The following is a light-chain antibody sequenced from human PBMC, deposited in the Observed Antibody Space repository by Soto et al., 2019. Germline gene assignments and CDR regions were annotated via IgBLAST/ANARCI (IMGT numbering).Light chain of an antibody. Sequence: EIVLTQSPATLSLSPGERATLSCRASQSVSSYLAWYQQKPGQAPRLLIYDASNRATGIPARFSGSGSGTDFTLTISSLEPEDFAVYYCQQRSSLPLTCGGGTKVEIK. J-gene: IGKJ4*01. V-gene: IGKV3-11*01. CDR2: DAS. CDR3: QQRSSLPLT. CDR1: QSVSSY.